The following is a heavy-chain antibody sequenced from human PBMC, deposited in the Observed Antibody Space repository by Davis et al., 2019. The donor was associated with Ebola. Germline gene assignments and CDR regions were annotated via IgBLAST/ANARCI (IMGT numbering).Heavy chain of an antibody. Sequence: GESLKISCAASGFSFSSYSMNWVRQAPGKGLEWVSSISSSSSYIYYADSVKGRFTIARDNAKNSLYLQMNSLRAEDKAVYYCARDGGNIVVVANWFDPWGQGTLVTVSS. V-gene: IGHV3-21*01. D-gene: IGHD2-15*01. CDR2: ISSSSSYI. J-gene: IGHJ5*02. CDR3: ARDGGNIVVVANWFDP. CDR1: GFSFSSYS.